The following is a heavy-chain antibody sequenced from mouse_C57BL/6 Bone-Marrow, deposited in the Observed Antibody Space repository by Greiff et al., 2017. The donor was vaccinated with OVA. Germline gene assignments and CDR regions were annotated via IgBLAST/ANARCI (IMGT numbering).Heavy chain of an antibody. CDR2: ISSGGSYT. CDR3: ASLYYYEDYAMDY. Sequence: EVQRVESGGDLVKPGGSLKLSCAASGFTFSSYGMSWVRQTPDKRLEWVATISSGGSYTYYPDSVKGRFTISRDNAKNTLYLQMSSLKSEDTAMYYCASLYYYEDYAMDYWGQGTSVTVSS. D-gene: IGHD1-1*01. J-gene: IGHJ4*01. CDR1: GFTFSSYG. V-gene: IGHV5-6*01.